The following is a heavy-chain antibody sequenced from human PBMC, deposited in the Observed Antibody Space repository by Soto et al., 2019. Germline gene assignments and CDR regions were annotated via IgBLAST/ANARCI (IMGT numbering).Heavy chain of an antibody. CDR2: ISYDGRNK. CDR3: AKDREGGATSFDY. D-gene: IGHD1-26*01. CDR1: GFTFSSYG. V-gene: IGHV3-30*18. J-gene: IGHJ4*02. Sequence: QVQLVESGGGVVQPGRSLRLSCAASGFTFSSYGMHWVRQAPGKGLERVAVISYDGRNKYYADSVKGRFTISRDNSKNTLYLQMNSLRADDTAVYYCAKDREGGATSFDYWGQGTLVTVSS.